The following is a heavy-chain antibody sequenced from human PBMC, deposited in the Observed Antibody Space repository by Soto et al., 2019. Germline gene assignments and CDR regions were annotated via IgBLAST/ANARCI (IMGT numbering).Heavy chain of an antibody. D-gene: IGHD2-21*02. Sequence: EVQLLESGGGLVQPGGSLGLSCAASGFNFRSTAMSWVRQLPWKGLEWVSAISGAGDSPFYADSVKGRFTISRDNSKNMLYLYINSLRAEDTAMYYCAKGGDYDLDFDSWGQGTPVTVSS. CDR2: ISGAGDSP. J-gene: IGHJ4*02. CDR1: GFNFRSTA. V-gene: IGHV3-23*01. CDR3: AKGGDYDLDFDS.